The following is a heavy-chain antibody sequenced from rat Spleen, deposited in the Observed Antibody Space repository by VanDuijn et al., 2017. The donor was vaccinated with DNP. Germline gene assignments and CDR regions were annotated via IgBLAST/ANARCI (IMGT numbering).Heavy chain of an antibody. Sequence: EVQLVESGGGLVQPGGSLKLSCAASGFIFSNIDMAWVRQAPTEGLEWVASITNSGGSTYYRDSVKGRFTISKDNAKSTLHLQMDSLRSEDTATYYCTTDSMVAPFDYWGQGLMVTVSS. CDR1: GFIFSNID. V-gene: IGHV5-27*01. D-gene: IGHD1-12*03. CDR3: TTDSMVAPFDY. CDR2: ITNSGGST. J-gene: IGHJ2*01.